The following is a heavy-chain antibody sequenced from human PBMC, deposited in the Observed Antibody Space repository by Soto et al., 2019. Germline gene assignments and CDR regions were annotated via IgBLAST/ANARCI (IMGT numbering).Heavy chain of an antibody. CDR2: IYYSGST. Sequence: ASETLSLTCTVSGGSISSGDYYWSWIRQPPGKGLEWIGYIYYSGSTYYNPSLKSRVTISVDTSKNQFSLKLSSVTAADTAVYYCARVVPAAPGVDYWGQGTLVTVSS. J-gene: IGHJ4*02. CDR3: ARVVPAAPGVDY. V-gene: IGHV4-30-4*01. CDR1: GGSISSGDYY. D-gene: IGHD2-2*01.